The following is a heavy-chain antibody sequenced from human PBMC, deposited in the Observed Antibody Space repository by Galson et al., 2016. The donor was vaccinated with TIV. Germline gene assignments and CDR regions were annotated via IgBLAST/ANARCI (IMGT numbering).Heavy chain of an antibody. Sequence: PALVKPTQTLTLTCTFSGFSLTTRGVGVAWIRQPPRKALEWLAFIYWDEDKRYAPSLRNRLNVTKDPSKNQLVLTLTDMDPADTGTYYCAHRKTGSRPLDAFDIWGQGTMVTVSS. CDR2: IYWDEDK. V-gene: IGHV2-5*05. J-gene: IGHJ3*02. CDR3: AHRKTGSRPLDAFDI. D-gene: IGHD2-15*01. CDR1: GFSLTTRGVG.